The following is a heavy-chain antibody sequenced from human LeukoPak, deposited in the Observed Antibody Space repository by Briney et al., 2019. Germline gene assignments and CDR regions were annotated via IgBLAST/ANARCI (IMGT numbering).Heavy chain of an antibody. J-gene: IGHJ5*02. V-gene: IGHV3-64D*06. Sequence: GGSLRLSCAVSGFTFSSYWMHWVRQAPGKGLQHVSAISSNGGSPYYADSVKGRFTISRDNSRNTLYLQMSSLRPDDTAVYYCVKEAIAPWGQGTLVTVAS. D-gene: IGHD6-13*01. CDR3: VKEAIAP. CDR1: GFTFSSYW. CDR2: ISSNGGSP.